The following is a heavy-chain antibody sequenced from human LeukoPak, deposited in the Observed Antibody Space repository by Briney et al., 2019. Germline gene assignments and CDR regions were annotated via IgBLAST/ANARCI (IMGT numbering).Heavy chain of an antibody. Sequence: ASVKVSCKASGYTFTSYAMHWVRQAPGQRLEWMGWINAGDGNTKYSQKFQGRITITRDTSASIAYMELSSLRSEDTAVYYCARDRQLGYCSGGSCHSLFDYWGQGTLVTVSS. J-gene: IGHJ4*02. V-gene: IGHV1-3*01. CDR3: ARDRQLGYCSGGSCHSLFDY. D-gene: IGHD2-15*01. CDR1: GYTFTSYA. CDR2: INAGDGNT.